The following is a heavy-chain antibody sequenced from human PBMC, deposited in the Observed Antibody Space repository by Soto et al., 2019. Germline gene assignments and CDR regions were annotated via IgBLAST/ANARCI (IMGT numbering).Heavy chain of an antibody. CDR3: ASVTDRGALYYYFGLDV. J-gene: IGHJ6*02. CDR2: IDPSDSDT. D-gene: IGHD4-4*01. Sequence: PGKGREWMGRIDPSDSDTRYNPSFQGQVTISADKSISTAYLQWSSLKASDTSMYYCASVTDRGALYYYFGLDVWGQGTTVTVSS. V-gene: IGHV5-10-1*04.